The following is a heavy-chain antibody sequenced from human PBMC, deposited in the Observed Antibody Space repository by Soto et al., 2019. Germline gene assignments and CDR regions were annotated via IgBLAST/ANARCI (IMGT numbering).Heavy chain of an antibody. CDR1: GGSISSGGYY. CDR2: IYYSGST. J-gene: IGHJ4*02. V-gene: IGHV4-31*03. CDR3: ARYYGGYFYY. Sequence: QVQLQESGPGLVKPSQTLSLTCNVSGGSISSGGYYWSWIRQHPGKGLEWIGYIYYSGSTSYNPSLKVRVTISVDTSKNQFTLKLSSVTAADTAVYYCARYYGGYFYYWGQGTLVTVSS. D-gene: IGHD4-17*01.